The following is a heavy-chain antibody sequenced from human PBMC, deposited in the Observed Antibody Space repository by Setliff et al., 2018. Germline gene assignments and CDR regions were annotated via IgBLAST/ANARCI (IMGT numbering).Heavy chain of an antibody. V-gene: IGHV4-61*02. CDR2: IYTDGTT. Sequence: SETLSLTCTVSGASLRSGSNYWGWFRQPAGKGLEWVGRIYTDGTTNYNPSLKSRVSISADTSMSHFSLRMTSVSAADTAVYYCAKEHVVISFVTNTHHHYGMDVWGQGTTVTVSS. J-gene: IGHJ6*02. CDR3: AKEHVVISFVTNTHHHYGMDV. CDR1: GASLRSGSNY. D-gene: IGHD2-8*01.